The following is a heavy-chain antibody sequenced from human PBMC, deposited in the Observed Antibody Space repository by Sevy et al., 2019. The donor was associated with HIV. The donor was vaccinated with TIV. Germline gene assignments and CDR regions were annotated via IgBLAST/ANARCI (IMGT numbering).Heavy chain of an antibody. Sequence: GGSLRLSCAASGFTFSSYSMNWVRQAPGKGLEWVSYISSSSSTIYYADSVKGRFTISRDNAKNSLYLQMNSLRDEDTAVYYCARAGCSGGSCYNNVFWFDPWGQGPLVTVSS. CDR3: ARAGCSGGSCYNNVFWFDP. D-gene: IGHD2-15*01. CDR2: ISSSSSTI. V-gene: IGHV3-48*02. CDR1: GFTFSSYS. J-gene: IGHJ5*02.